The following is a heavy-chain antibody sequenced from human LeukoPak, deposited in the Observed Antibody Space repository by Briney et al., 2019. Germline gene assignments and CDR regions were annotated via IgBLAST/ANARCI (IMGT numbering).Heavy chain of an antibody. CDR3: ARDRPYYYDGSGYYYYGMDV. D-gene: IGHD3-22*01. CDR1: GYTFTGYY. V-gene: IGHV1-2*02. CDR2: INPNSGGT. Sequence: ASVKVSCKASGYTFTGYYMHWVRQDPGEGLEWRGWINPNSGGTNYAQKFQRRVTMTRDTSISTAYMELSRLRSDDTAVYYCARDRPYYYDGSGYYYYGMDVWGQGTTVTVSS. J-gene: IGHJ6*02.